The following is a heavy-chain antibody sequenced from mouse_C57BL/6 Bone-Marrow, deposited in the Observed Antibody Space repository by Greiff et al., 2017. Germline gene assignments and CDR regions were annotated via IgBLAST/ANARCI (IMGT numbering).Heavy chain of an antibody. CDR3: ARFHGSSSWFAY. J-gene: IGHJ3*01. CDR2: INPSNGGT. D-gene: IGHD1-1*01. CDR1: GYTFTSYW. Sequence: QVQLQQPGTELVKPGASVKLSCKASGYTFTSYWTHWVKQRPGQGLEWIGNINPSNGGTNYNEKFKSKATLTVDKSSSTAYMQLSSLTSEDSAVYYCARFHGSSSWFAYWGQGTLVTVSA. V-gene: IGHV1-53*01.